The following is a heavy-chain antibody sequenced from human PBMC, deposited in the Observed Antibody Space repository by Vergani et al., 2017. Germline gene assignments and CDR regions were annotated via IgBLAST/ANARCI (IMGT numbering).Heavy chain of an antibody. V-gene: IGHV4-38-2*02. CDR1: GYSISRGFY. D-gene: IGHD3-10*01. Sequence: QIQLQESGPGLVKPSETLSLTCSVSGYSISRGFYWAWIRQTPEKGLEWIGGMFHTGEASNSPSLQSRVAFSMDTSKNQFSLQLTPVTAADTAVYFCGVIMVRSPRPDNWFDSWGRGTLVTVSS. CDR3: GVIMVRSPRPDNWFDS. J-gene: IGHJ5*01. CDR2: MFHTGEA.